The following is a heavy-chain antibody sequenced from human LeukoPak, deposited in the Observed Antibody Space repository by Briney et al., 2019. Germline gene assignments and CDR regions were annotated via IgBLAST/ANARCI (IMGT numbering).Heavy chain of an antibody. CDR2: ISWDGGST. D-gene: IGHD3-16*01. CDR1: GFTFDDYS. CDR3: AKDRGGVDY. V-gene: IGHV3-43*01. Sequence: GGSLRLSCAASGFTFDDYSMHWVRQGPGKGLEWVSVISWDGGSTYYADSVKGRFTISRDNSKNSLYLQMNSLRSEESALYYCAKDRGGVDYWGQGTLVTVSS. J-gene: IGHJ4*02.